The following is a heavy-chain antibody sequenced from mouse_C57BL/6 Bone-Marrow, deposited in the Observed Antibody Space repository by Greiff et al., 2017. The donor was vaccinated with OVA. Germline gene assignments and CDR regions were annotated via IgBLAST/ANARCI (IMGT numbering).Heavy chain of an antibody. CDR1: GFTFSDYG. V-gene: IGHV5-15*01. J-gene: IGHJ4*01. Sequence: EVKLVESGGGLVQPGGSLKLSCAASGFTFSDYGMAWVRQAPRKGPEWVAFISNLAYSIYYADTVTGRFTISRENAKNTLYLEMSSLRSEDTAMYYCARRGLRRNYYAMDYWGQGTSVTVSS. D-gene: IGHD2-4*01. CDR3: ARRGLRRNYYAMDY. CDR2: ISNLAYSI.